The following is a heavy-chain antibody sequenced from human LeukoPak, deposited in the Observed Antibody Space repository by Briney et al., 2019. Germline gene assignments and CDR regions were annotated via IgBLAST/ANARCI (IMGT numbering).Heavy chain of an antibody. Sequence: GASVKVSCKASGGTFSSYAISWVRQAPGQGLEWMGWISAYNGNTNYAQKLQGRVTMTTDTSTSTAYMELRSLRSDDTAVYYCARSTTAMVTLAFDYWGQGTLVTVSS. CDR1: GGTFSSYA. V-gene: IGHV1-18*01. CDR3: ARSTTAMVTLAFDY. D-gene: IGHD5-18*01. CDR2: ISAYNGNT. J-gene: IGHJ4*02.